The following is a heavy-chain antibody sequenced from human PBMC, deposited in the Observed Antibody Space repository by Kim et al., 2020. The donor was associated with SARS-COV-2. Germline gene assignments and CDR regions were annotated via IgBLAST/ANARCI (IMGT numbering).Heavy chain of an antibody. J-gene: IGHJ4*02. V-gene: IGHV4-59*01. CDR1: GGSISTYY. CDR3: ARRFSTTWYFDY. CDR2: IYYNGNT. D-gene: IGHD3-10*01. Sequence: SETLSLTCTVSGGSISTYYWSWIRQPPGKGLEWIGYIYYNGNTNYSPSLKSRVTISIDTSKNQFSLKLNSVTTADTAAYYCARRFSTTWYFDYWGQGTLV.